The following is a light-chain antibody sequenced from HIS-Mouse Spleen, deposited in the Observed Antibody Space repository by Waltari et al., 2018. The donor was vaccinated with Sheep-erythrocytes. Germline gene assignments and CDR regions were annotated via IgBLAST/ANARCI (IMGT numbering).Light chain of an antibody. CDR1: QSISSY. CDR3: QQSYSTPPLT. Sequence: DIQMNQSPSSLSASVGERVTITCRASQSISSYLNWYQQKPGKAPKLLIYAASSLQSGVPSRFSGSGSGTDFTLTISSLQPEYFATYYYQQSYSTPPLTFGGGTKVEIK. J-gene: IGKJ4*01. CDR2: AAS. V-gene: IGKV1-39*01.